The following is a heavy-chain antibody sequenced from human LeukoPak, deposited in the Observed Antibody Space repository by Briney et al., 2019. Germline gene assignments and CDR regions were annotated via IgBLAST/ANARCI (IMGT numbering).Heavy chain of an antibody. Sequence: GGSLRLSCADSGFTFSSYAMSWVRQGPGKGLEWVSSISSSGDSTFYADSVKDRLTIYRENSKKTLYVQMSRLRADDTAVYYFAKDRPNYHESNGHYYRRNGDSWVQGTLVTVSS. V-gene: IGHV3-23*01. D-gene: IGHD3-22*01. J-gene: IGHJ5*01. CDR2: ISSSGDST. CDR3: AKDRPNYHESNGHYYRRNGDS. CDR1: GFTFSSYA.